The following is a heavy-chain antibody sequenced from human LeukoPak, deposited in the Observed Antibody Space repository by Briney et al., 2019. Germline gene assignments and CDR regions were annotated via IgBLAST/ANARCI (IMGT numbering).Heavy chain of an antibody. J-gene: IGHJ6*02. D-gene: IGHD3-3*01. CDR1: GFTFSSYW. Sequence: PGGSLRLSCAASGFTFSSYWMHWVRQAPGKGLVWASHINSDGSNTNYADSVKGRFTISRDNAKNTLYLQMNSLRAEDTAVYYCARYRLESFRFKNYYYGVDVWGQGTTVTVSS. V-gene: IGHV3-74*01. CDR2: INSDGSNT. CDR3: ARYRLESFRFKNYYYGVDV.